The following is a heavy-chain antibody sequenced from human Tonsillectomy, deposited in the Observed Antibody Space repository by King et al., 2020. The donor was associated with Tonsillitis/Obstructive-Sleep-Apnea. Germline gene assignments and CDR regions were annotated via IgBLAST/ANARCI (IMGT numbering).Heavy chain of an antibody. J-gene: IGHJ1*01. CDR3: ANTQPSFLYFQD. V-gene: IGHV3-30*18. CDR2: ISYDGSNK. Sequence: VQLVESGGGVVQPGRSLRLSCAASGFTFSSYGMHWVRQAPGKGLEWVAVISYDGSNKYYADSVKGRFTISRDNSKNTLYLQMNSLRAEDTAVYYCANTQPSFLYFQDWGQGTLVTVSS. D-gene: IGHD2-2*01. CDR1: GFTFSSYG.